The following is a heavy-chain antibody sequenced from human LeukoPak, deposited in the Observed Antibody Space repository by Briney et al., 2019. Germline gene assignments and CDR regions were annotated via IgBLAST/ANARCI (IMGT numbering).Heavy chain of an antibody. CDR3: ASSAPLYYYMDV. CDR1: GGSFSGYY. CDR2: INHSGST. J-gene: IGHJ6*03. Sequence: SETLSLTCAVYGGSFSGYYWSWIRQPPGKGLEWIGEINHSGSTNYNPSLKSRVTMSVDTSKNQFSLELSSVTAADTAVYYCASSAPLYYYMDVWGKGTTVTVSS. V-gene: IGHV4-34*01.